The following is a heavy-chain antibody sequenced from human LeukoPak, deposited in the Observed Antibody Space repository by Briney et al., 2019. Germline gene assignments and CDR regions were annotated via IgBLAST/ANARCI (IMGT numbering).Heavy chain of an antibody. CDR2: ISGSGGST. CDR3: PKDRALGYYFDY. CDR1: GFTFSSYA. Sequence: GGSLRLSCAASGFTFSSYAMSWVRQAPGKGLEWVSAISGSGGSTYYADSVKGRFTISRDNSKNTLYLQMNSLRAEDTAVYYCPKDRALGYYFDYWGQGTLVTVSS. J-gene: IGHJ4*02. D-gene: IGHD3-10*01. V-gene: IGHV3-23*01.